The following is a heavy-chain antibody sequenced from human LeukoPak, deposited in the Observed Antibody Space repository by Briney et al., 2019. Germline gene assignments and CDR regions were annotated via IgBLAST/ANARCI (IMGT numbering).Heavy chain of an antibody. CDR3: ARGRAAARYFQH. J-gene: IGHJ1*01. D-gene: IGHD6-13*01. V-gene: IGHV4-34*01. CDR2: ISHSGST. Sequence: SETLSLTCAVYGGSFSGYYWSWIRQPPGKGLEWIGEISHSGSTNYNPSLKSRVTISVDTSKNQFSLKLSSVTAADTAVYYCARGRAAARYFQHWGQGTLVTVSS. CDR1: GGSFSGYY.